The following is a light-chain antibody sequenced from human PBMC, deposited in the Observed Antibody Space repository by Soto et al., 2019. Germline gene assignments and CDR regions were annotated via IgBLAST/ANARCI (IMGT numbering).Light chain of an antibody. Sequence: DIQVTQSPSFLSASVGDRVTITCRASQGISSYLAWYQQKPGKAPKVLIYTTSKLHNGVPSRFSGGGTGTDFTLTISSLQPEDFATFYCQQSDTTPTFGQGTKVDIK. CDR1: QGISSY. CDR3: QQSDTTPT. CDR2: TTS. J-gene: IGKJ1*01. V-gene: IGKV1-9*01.